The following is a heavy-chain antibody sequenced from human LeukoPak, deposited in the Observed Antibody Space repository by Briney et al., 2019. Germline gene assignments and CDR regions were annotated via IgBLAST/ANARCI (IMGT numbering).Heavy chain of an antibody. Sequence: PSETLSLTCTVSGGSISSSSYYWCWIRQPPGKGLEWIGSIYYSGSTYYNPSLKSRVTISVDTSKNPFSLKLSSVTAADTAVYYCARHNRVLRYFDWSLPGAFDIWGQGTMVTVSS. CDR3: ARHNRVLRYFDWSLPGAFDI. D-gene: IGHD3-9*01. V-gene: IGHV4-39*01. J-gene: IGHJ3*02. CDR2: IYYSGST. CDR1: GGSISSSSYY.